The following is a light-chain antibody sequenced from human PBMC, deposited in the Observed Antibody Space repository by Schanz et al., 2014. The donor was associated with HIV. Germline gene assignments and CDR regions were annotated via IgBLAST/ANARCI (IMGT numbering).Light chain of an antibody. Sequence: DIQVTQSPTSLSAFVGDRVTITCRTGQNINTYLNWYQQKPGEAPNLLIHTSSSLQNGVPSRFSGRGSGTEFTLTISSLRPEDSATYYCHQTYTVPFTFGGGTKVEI. CDR1: QNINTY. CDR2: TSS. CDR3: HQTYTVPFT. J-gene: IGKJ4*01. V-gene: IGKV1-39*01.